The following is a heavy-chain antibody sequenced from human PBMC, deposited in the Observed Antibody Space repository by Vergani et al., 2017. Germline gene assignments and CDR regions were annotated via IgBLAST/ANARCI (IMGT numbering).Heavy chain of an antibody. V-gene: IGHV4-39*07. J-gene: IGHJ6*03. D-gene: IGHD5-18*01. CDR1: NDSVSNTFYY. CDR2: IYYSGST. CDR3: ARESYNFGYMEV. Sequence: QVQLQESGPGLVKPSETLSLTCTVSNDSVSNTFYYWGWIRQTPGKGLEWIGSIYYSGSTYYNPSLESRVTMSVDTSKSQFSLRLDSVTVADTAVYYCARESYNFGYMEVWGKGTSVTVSS.